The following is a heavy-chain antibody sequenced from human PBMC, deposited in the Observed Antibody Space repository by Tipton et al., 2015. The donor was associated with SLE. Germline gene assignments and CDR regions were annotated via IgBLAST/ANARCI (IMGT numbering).Heavy chain of an antibody. J-gene: IGHJ6*02. Sequence: SLRLSCAASGFTFSSYSMNWVRQAPGKGLEWVSSISSSSSYIHYADSVKGRFTISRDNAKNSLYLQMNSLRAEDTAVYYCARDQEYTQYYYYYGMDVWGQGTTVTVSS. V-gene: IGHV3-21*03. CDR2: ISSSSSYI. CDR3: ARDQEYTQYYYYYGMDV. D-gene: IGHD6-6*01. CDR1: GFTFSSYS.